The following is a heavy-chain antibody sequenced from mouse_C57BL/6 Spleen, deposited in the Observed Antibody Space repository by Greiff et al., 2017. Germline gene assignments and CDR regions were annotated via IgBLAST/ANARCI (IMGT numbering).Heavy chain of an antibody. CDR2: IYPSDSET. J-gene: IGHJ2*01. CDR3: ARRGAQYFDY. CDR1: GYTFTSYW. Sequence: QVQLQQPGAELVRPGSSVKLSCKASGYTFTSYWRDWVKQRPGQGLEWIGNIYPSDSETHYNQKFKDKATLTVDKSSSTAYMQLSSLTSEDSAVYYCARRGAQYFDYWGQGTTLTVSS. D-gene: IGHD3-2*02. V-gene: IGHV1-61*01.